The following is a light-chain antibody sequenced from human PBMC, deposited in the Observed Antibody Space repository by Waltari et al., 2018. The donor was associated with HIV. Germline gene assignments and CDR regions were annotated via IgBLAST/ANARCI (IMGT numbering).Light chain of an antibody. CDR3: QQYHTSWT. Sequence: VLTQSLDSLAVSLGERATINCKSSQSVLYNSDNKNYLAWYQQKPGRPPNLLISWASTRESGVPDRFSGSGSVTDFTLTISSLQAEDVAIYYCQQYHTSWTFGQGTKVEIK. CDR2: WAS. J-gene: IGKJ1*01. CDR1: QSVLYNSDNKNY. V-gene: IGKV4-1*01.